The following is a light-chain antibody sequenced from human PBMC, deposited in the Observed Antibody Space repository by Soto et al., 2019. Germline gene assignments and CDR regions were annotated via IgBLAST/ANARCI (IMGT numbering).Light chain of an antibody. V-gene: IGKV3-11*01. CDR2: DAS. CDR1: QSVSSY. CDR3: QQRSNWRWLT. Sequence: EIVLTQSPATLSLSPGERATLSCRASQSVSSYLAWYQHKAGQAPRLLIYDASNRATGIPARFSGSVSGTDFTLTISSLEPEDFAVYYCQQRSNWRWLTFGGGTRLEIK. J-gene: IGKJ5*01.